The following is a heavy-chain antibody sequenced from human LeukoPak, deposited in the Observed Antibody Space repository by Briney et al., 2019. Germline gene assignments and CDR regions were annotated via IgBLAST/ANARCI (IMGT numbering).Heavy chain of an antibody. CDR1: GFTFTTYW. J-gene: IGHJ4*02. D-gene: IGHD6-6*01. CDR3: ARGGAARPDF. V-gene: IGHV3-7*01. CDR2: IKQDGTEK. Sequence: GGSLRLSCAASGFTFTTYWMSWVRQPPGKGLEWVANIKQDGTEKYYVDSVKGRFTISRDNAKNSLYLQMNSLRVEDTAVYYCARGGAARPDFWGQGTLVTVSS.